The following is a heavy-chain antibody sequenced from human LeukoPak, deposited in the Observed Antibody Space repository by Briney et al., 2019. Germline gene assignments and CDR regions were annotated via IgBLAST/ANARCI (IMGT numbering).Heavy chain of an antibody. V-gene: IGHV4-39*07. CDR3: ARVGGGSGWTSY. D-gene: IGHD6-19*01. Sequence: SETPSLTCTVSGGSISSSSYYWGWIRQPPGKGLEWIGSIYYSGSTYYNPSLKSRVTISVDTSKNQFSLKLSSVTAADTAVYYCARVGGGSGWTSYWGQGTLVTVSS. CDR1: GGSISSSSYY. CDR2: IYYSGST. J-gene: IGHJ4*02.